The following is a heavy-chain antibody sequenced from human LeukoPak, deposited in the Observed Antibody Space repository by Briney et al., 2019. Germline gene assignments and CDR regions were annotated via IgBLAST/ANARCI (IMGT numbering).Heavy chain of an antibody. CDR3: ARDRIRGYDSPPLFDP. J-gene: IGHJ5*02. D-gene: IGHD3-22*01. CDR1: GFTLSSYG. CDR2: IWYDGSNK. Sequence: GRSLRLSCVPSGFTLSSYGLHWVRQAPGKGLEWVAGIWYDGSNKYYADSVKGRFTISRDNSKNTLYLQMNSLRAEDTAVYYCARDRIRGYDSPPLFDPWGQGTLVTVSS. V-gene: IGHV3-33*01.